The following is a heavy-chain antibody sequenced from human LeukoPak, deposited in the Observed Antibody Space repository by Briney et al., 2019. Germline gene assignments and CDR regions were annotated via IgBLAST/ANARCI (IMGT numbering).Heavy chain of an antibody. CDR2: IYTSGST. CDR1: GGSITDYY. CDR3: AIEKRDCSGGGRYSPFDH. D-gene: IGHD2-15*01. J-gene: IGHJ4*02. V-gene: IGHV4-4*07. Sequence: RASETLSLTCTVSGGSITDYYLNWIRRPAGKGLEWLGRIYTSGSTNYNPSLKSRFTMTIDTSKNQFSLNLSFVTAADTAVYFCAIEKRDCSGGGRYSPFDHWGQGTLVTVSA.